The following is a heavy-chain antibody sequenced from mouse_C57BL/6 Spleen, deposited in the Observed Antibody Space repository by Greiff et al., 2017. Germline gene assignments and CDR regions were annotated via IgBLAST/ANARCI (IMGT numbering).Heavy chain of an antibody. CDR2: ISYDGSN. Sequence: EVKLMESGPGLVKPSQSLSLTCSVTGYSITSGYYWNWIRQFPGNKLEWMGYISYDGSNNYNPTLQNRISITRDTSKNQFVLKLNSVTTEDTATDYCARKGDGYIAYWGQGTLVTVSA. V-gene: IGHV3-6*01. CDR1: GYSITSGYY. J-gene: IGHJ3*01. D-gene: IGHD2-3*01. CDR3: ARKGDGYIAY.